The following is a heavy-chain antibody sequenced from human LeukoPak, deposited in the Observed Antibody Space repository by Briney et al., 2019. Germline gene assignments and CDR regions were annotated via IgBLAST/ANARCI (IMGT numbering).Heavy chain of an antibody. CDR3: SRENRELRYFD. CDR1: VFTFSSYG. J-gene: IGHJ4*02. D-gene: IGHD3-9*01. V-gene: IGHV3-33*08. Sequence: GWALTLSYPDSVFTFSSYGMHWLRQAPAKGLAGVAVICYDGSNKYYADSVKDRFTISRDNSKNTLYLQMKSLRAEETAGYLRSRENRELRYFDWGQGTLVTVSS. CDR2: ICYDGSNK.